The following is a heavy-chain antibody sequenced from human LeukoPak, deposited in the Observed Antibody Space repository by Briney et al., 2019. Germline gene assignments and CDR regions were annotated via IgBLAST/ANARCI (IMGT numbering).Heavy chain of an antibody. CDR1: GGSFSGYY. Sequence: SETLSLTCAVYGGSFSGYYWSWIRQPPGKGLEWIGEVNHSGSTNYNPSLKSRVTISVDTSKNQFSLKLSSVTAADTAVYYCARLCSGGSCQDDYFDYWGQGTLDTVSS. D-gene: IGHD2-15*01. J-gene: IGHJ4*02. V-gene: IGHV4-34*01. CDR2: VNHSGST. CDR3: ARLCSGGSCQDDYFDY.